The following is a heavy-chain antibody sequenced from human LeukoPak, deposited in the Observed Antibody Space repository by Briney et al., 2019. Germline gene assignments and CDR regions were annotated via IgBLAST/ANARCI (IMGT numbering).Heavy chain of an antibody. J-gene: IGHJ6*02. CDR1: GGSLSSYY. CDR3: AREPPYYGSGSSVYYYYGMDV. Sequence: SETLSLTCTVSGGSLSSYYWSWIRQPAGKGLGWIGRIYTSGSTNYNPSLKSRVTMSVDTSKNQFSLKLSSVTAADTAVYYCAREPPYYGSGSSVYYYYGMDVWGQGTTVTVSS. V-gene: IGHV4-4*07. CDR2: IYTSGST. D-gene: IGHD3-10*01.